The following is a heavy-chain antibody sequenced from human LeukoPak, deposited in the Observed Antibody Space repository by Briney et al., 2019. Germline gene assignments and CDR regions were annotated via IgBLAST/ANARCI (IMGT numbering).Heavy chain of an antibody. J-gene: IGHJ4*02. CDR1: GYTFTGYY. Sequence: ASVKVSCKASGYTFTGYYMLWVRQAPGQGLEWMGWINPNSGGTNYAQKFQGRVTMTRDTSISTAYMELSRLRSDDTAVYYCARGRSTTGTFFIYWGQGTLVTVSS. CDR3: ARGRSTTGTFFIY. D-gene: IGHD1-1*01. CDR2: INPNSGGT. V-gene: IGHV1-2*02.